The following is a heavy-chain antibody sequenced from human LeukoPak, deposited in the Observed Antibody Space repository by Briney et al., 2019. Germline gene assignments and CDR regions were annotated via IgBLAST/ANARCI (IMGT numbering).Heavy chain of an antibody. D-gene: IGHD1-26*01. CDR3: GRVRPGDADY. CDR2: ISSDGSGK. Sequence: PGGSLRLSSVASGFTFTSHWMTWVRQAPGKGLEWVASISSDGSGKYYMDSVKGRFTISRDNAKNSLFLQMTSLRAEDTAVHYCGRVRPGDADYWGQGTLVTVSS. CDR1: GFTFTSHW. J-gene: IGHJ4*02. V-gene: IGHV3-7*01.